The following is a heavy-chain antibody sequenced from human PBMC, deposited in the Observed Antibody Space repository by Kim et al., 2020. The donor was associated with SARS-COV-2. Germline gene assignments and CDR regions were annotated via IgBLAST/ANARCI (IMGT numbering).Heavy chain of an antibody. J-gene: IGHJ6*02. Sequence: GESLKISCKGSGYSFTSYWISWVRQMPGKGLEWMGRIDPRDSYTNYSPSFQGHVTISADKSISTAYLQWSSLKASDTAMYYCASGAQRYYYGSGSYYRTNYYYYGMDVWGQGTTVTVSS. CDR1: GYSFTSYW. D-gene: IGHD3-10*01. CDR3: ASGAQRYYYGSGSYYRTNYYYYGMDV. CDR2: IDPRDSYT. V-gene: IGHV5-10-1*01.